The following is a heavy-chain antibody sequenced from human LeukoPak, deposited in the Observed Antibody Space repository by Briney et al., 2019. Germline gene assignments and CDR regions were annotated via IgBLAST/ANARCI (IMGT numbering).Heavy chain of an antibody. CDR1: GYTFTSYG. CDR2: ISDYNGNT. Sequence: ASVKVSCKASGYTFTSYGISWVRQAPGQGLEWVGWISDYNGNTNYAQKLQGRVTMTPDTSTSTAYMELRSLRSDDTAVYYCARDLYRDSLPVSWFDPWGQGTLVTVSS. D-gene: IGHD4-11*01. J-gene: IGHJ5*02. V-gene: IGHV1-18*01. CDR3: ARDLYRDSLPVSWFDP.